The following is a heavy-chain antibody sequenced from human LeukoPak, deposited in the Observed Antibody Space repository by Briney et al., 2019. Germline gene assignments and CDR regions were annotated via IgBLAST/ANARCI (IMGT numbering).Heavy chain of an antibody. CDR1: GFTFSSYA. CDR3: AKNGGSQCYSHLDS. J-gene: IGHJ4*02. CDR2: TSGSGGSP. D-gene: IGHD2-15*01. V-gene: IGHV3-23*01. Sequence: GGSLRLSCAASGFTFSSYAMSWVRQAPGKGLEWVSGTSGSGGSPYYAGSVKGRFTISRDNSKNTLYLQMNSLRVEDTAVYYCAKNGGSQCYSHLDSWGQGTLVTVSS.